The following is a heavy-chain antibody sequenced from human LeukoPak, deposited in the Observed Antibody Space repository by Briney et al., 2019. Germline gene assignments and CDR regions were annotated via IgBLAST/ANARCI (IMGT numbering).Heavy chain of an antibody. Sequence: SQTLSLTCTVSGGSISSGDYYWSWIRQPPGKGLEWIGYIYYSGSTYYNPSLKSRVTISVDTSKNQFSLKLSSVTAADTAVYYCARRGYYTPAGDYWGQGTLVTVSS. CDR3: ARRGYYTPAGDY. CDR1: GGSISSGDYY. D-gene: IGHD3-3*01. CDR2: IYYSGST. J-gene: IGHJ4*02. V-gene: IGHV4-30-4*01.